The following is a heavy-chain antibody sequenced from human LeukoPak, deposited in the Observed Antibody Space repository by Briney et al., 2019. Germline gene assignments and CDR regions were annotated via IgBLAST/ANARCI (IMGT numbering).Heavy chain of an antibody. J-gene: IGHJ4*02. CDR3: AALSDFGDFDY. Sequence: ASVKVSCKASGYTFTGYYMHWVRQAPGQGLEWMGWINPNSGGTNYAQKFQGRVTITRDMSTDTAYMELSSLRSEDTAVYYCAALSDFGDFDYWGQGTLVTVSS. CDR2: INPNSGGT. D-gene: IGHD4-17*01. V-gene: IGHV1-2*02. CDR1: GYTFTGYY.